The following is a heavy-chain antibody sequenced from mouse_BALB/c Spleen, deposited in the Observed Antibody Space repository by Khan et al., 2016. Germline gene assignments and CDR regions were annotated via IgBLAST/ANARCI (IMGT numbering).Heavy chain of an antibody. J-gene: IGHJ4*01. CDR3: GRDGYRYDGGYYYAMDY. D-gene: IGHD2-14*01. V-gene: IGHV3-6*02. Sequence: VQLKESGPGLVKPSQSLSLTCSVTGYSITSGYYWNWIRQFPGNNLEWMGYISYDGSNNYNPSLKNRISITRDTSKNQFFLKLNSVTTEDTATYDCGRDGYRYDGGYYYAMDYWGQGTSVTVSS. CDR2: ISYDGSN. CDR1: GYSITSGYY.